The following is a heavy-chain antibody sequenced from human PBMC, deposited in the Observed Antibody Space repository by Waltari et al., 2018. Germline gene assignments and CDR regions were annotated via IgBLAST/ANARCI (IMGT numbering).Heavy chain of an antibody. CDR1: GFTVRTNF. Sequence: EVQLVESGGHLIQPGGSLRLSCAASGFTVRTNFISWVRQAPGKGLEWVSIIYSGGNTYYAGSMKGRFTISRDNYKNMVYLEMNSLRAEDTAVYYCAKQSPSYTRGWYPLESWGPGTLVTVSP. CDR2: IYSGGNT. J-gene: IGHJ4*02. D-gene: IGHD6-19*01. CDR3: AKQSPSYTRGWYPLES. V-gene: IGHV3-53*01.